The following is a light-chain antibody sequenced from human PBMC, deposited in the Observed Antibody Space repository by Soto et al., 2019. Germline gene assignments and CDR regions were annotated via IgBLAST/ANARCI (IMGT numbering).Light chain of an antibody. Sequence: QSALTQPASVSASPGQSITISCTGTSNDVDRYNYVSWYQHHPDKAPKLIIFDVSDRPSGVSNRFSGSKSGNTASLTISGLQAEDEADYYCSSYTTTNTVLFGGGTKLTVL. CDR3: SSYTTTNTVL. CDR1: SNDVDRYNY. V-gene: IGLV2-14*03. J-gene: IGLJ2*01. CDR2: DVS.